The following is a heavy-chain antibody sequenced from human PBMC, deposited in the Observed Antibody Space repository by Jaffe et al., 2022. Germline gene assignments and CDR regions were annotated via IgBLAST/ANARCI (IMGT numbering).Heavy chain of an antibody. D-gene: IGHD3-9*01. Sequence: QVQLQESGPGLVKPSETLSLTCTVSGGSISSYYWSWIRQPPGKGLEWIGYIYYSGSTNYNPSLKSRVTISVDTSKNQFSLKLSSVTAADTAVYYCARATGSYYDILTGTNGWAFDIWGQGTMVTVSS. CDR1: GGSISSYY. CDR2: IYYSGST. V-gene: IGHV4-59*01. J-gene: IGHJ3*02. CDR3: ARATGSYYDILTGTNGWAFDI.